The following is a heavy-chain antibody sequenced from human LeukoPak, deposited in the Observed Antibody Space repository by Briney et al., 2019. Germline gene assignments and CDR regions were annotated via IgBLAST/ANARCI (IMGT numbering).Heavy chain of an antibody. J-gene: IGHJ5*02. CDR2: IMPLFGTA. Sequence: SVKVSCKTSGGTFNNSAISWVRQAPGQGLEWLGGIMPLFGTAGYAQKFQGRVTITKDESTRTVYLELTSLTSDDTAVYYCEKDDHGDYGSRWFDPWGQGTLVSVSS. D-gene: IGHD4-17*01. CDR3: EKDDHGDYGSRWFDP. V-gene: IGHV1-69*05. CDR1: GGTFNNSA.